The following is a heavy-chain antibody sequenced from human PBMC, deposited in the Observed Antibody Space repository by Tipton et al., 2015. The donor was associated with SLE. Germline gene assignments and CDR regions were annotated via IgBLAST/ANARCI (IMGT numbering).Heavy chain of an antibody. CDR2: IYNSGST. D-gene: IGHD1-26*01. J-gene: IGHJ3*02. Sequence: TLSLTCTVSGVSISDYYWSCIRQPPGRGLEWIGYIYNSGSTNYNPSLNSRVTMSVDTSKNQFSLKMISVTASDTAIYFCAREGWHVGVHVFDMWGQEQWSPSLQ. CDR3: AREGWHVGVHVFDM. CDR1: GVSISDYY. V-gene: IGHV4-4*08.